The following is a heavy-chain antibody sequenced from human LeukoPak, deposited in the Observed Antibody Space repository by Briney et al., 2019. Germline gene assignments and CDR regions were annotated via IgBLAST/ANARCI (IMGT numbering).Heavy chain of an antibody. J-gene: IGHJ4*02. CDR2: ISAYNGNT. CDR3: ARGWDYYDSSGYSDY. V-gene: IGHV1-18*01. Sequence: ASVKVSCKASGYTFTSYGISWVRQAPGQGLEWMGWISAYNGNTNYAQKLQGRVTMTTDTSTSTAYMELRSLRSDDTAVYYCARGWDYYDSSGYSDYWGQGTLVTVSS. D-gene: IGHD3-22*01. CDR1: GYTFTSYG.